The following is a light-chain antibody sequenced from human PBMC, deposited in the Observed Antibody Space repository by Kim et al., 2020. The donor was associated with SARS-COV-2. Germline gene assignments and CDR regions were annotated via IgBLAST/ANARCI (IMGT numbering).Light chain of an antibody. CDR3: SSYAGSTGV. Sequence: QSALTQPPSASGSPGQSVTISCTGTSSDVGGYDYVSWYQQHPGKAPKLMIYEVNKRPSGVPDRFSGSKSGNTASLTVSGLQAEDEADYYCSSYAGSTGVFGTGTKVTVL. CDR2: EVN. V-gene: IGLV2-8*01. J-gene: IGLJ1*01. CDR1: SSDVGGYDY.